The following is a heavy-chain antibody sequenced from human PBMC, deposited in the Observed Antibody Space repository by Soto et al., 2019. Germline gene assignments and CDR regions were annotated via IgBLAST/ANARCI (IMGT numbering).Heavy chain of an antibody. Sequence: VQLVESGGGLVQPGGSLRLSCAASGFTFSSYWMQWVRQTPGKGLEWVGRITNDGKSAYYADSVKGRFTISRDNAKNTLYLQVNGLRDYDTSVFFGARDIWGEADVWGKGTTVIVTS. CDR3: ARDIWGEADV. V-gene: IGHV3-74*01. CDR2: ITNDGKSA. D-gene: IGHD3-16*01. J-gene: IGHJ6*04. CDR1: GFTFSSYW.